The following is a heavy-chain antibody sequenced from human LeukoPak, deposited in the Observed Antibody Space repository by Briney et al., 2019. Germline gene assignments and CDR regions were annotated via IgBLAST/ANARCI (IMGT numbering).Heavy chain of an antibody. Sequence: GGSLRLSCAASGFTFNTYTMNWVRQAPGKGLEWVSYISGSSGIIDYADSVRGRFTISRDNAKNSLYLQMNSLRAEDTAVYYCATRVYYDFWSGYKPESPFDYWGQGTLVTVSS. D-gene: IGHD3-3*01. V-gene: IGHV3-48*01. J-gene: IGHJ4*02. CDR3: ATRVYYDFWSGYKPESPFDY. CDR1: GFTFNTYT. CDR2: ISGSSGII.